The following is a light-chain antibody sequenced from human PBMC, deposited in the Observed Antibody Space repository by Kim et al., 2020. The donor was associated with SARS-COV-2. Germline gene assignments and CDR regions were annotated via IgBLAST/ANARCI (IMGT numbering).Light chain of an antibody. CDR2: AAS. CDR1: QSISIY. CDR3: QQSYSTPPT. Sequence: DIQMTQSPSSLSASVRDRVTITCRASQSISIYLNWYQQKPGKTPKLLIYAASTLQSGVPSRFSGSGSGTDFTLTISSLQPEDFATYYCQQSYSTPPTFGQGTKVDIK. J-gene: IGKJ1*01. V-gene: IGKV1-39*01.